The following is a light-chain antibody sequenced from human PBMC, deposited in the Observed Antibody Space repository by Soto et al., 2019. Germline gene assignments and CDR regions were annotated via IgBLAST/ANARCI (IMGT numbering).Light chain of an antibody. V-gene: IGKV1-5*03. J-gene: IGKJ5*01. CDR2: KAS. Sequence: DIRVTQSPAALSASLGDRVTITCRASQSISSWLAWYQQKPGKAPKLLIYKASSLESGVPSRFSGSGPGTEFTLTISRLQPDDFAPYYSPHYNSYYPPFGQGTRL. CDR3: PHYNSYYPP. CDR1: QSISSW.